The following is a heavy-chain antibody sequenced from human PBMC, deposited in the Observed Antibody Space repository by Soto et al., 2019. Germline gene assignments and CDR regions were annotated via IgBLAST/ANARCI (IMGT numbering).Heavy chain of an antibody. CDR2: IIPIFGTA. J-gene: IGHJ6*02. Sequence: QVQLVQSGAEVKKPGSSVKVSCKASGGTFSSYAISWVRRAPGQGLEWMGGIIPIFGTADYAQKFQGRVTITADDFTSTAYMELSSLRSEDTAVYYCARHLGGNHYYYGMDVWGQGTTVTVSS. D-gene: IGHD3-16*01. CDR1: GGTFSSYA. V-gene: IGHV1-69*12. CDR3: ARHLGGNHYYYGMDV.